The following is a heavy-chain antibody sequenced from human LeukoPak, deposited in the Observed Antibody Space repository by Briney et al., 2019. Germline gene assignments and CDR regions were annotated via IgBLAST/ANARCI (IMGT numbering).Heavy chain of an antibody. CDR3: ARGYSSSWYFKAYFWFDP. CDR1: GGSISSGGYY. D-gene: IGHD6-13*01. V-gene: IGHV4-31*03. J-gene: IGHJ5*02. Sequence: PSETLSLTCTVSGGSISSGGYYWSWLRQHPGKGLEWIGYIYYSGSTYYNPSLKSRVTISVDTSKNQFSLKLSSVTAADTAVYYCARGYSSSWYFKAYFWFDPWGQGTLVTVSS. CDR2: IYYSGST.